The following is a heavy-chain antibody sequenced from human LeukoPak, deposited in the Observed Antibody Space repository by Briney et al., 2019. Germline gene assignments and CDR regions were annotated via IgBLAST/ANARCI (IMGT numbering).Heavy chain of an antibody. J-gene: IGHJ6*02. Sequence: GGSLRLSCAASGFTFSSYAMSWVRQAPGKGLEWVSAISGSGGSTYYADSVKGRFTISRDNSKNTLYLQMNSLRAEDAAVYYCAKGRVMVRGVFSWGQGTTVTVSS. V-gene: IGHV3-23*01. D-gene: IGHD3-10*01. CDR3: AKGRVMVRGVFS. CDR1: GFTFSSYA. CDR2: ISGSGGST.